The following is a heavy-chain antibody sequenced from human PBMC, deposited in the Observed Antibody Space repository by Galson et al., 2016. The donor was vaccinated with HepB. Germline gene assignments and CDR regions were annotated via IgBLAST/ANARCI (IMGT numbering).Heavy chain of an antibody. CDR3: ARDLWRGGRIDY. CDR1: GFTFSSYW. D-gene: IGHD4-23*01. J-gene: IGHJ4*02. V-gene: IGHV3-7*05. CDR2: IKQDGSEK. Sequence: SLRLSCAASGFTFSSYWMSWVRQAPGKGLEWLANIKQDGSEKYYVDSVRGRFTISRDNAMNSLYLHMSSLRAEDTAVYYCARDLWRGGRIDYWGQGTLVTVSS.